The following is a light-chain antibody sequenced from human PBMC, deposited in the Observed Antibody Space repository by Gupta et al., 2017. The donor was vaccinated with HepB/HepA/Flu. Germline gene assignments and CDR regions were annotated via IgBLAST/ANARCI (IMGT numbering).Light chain of an antibody. V-gene: IGKV2-28*01. Sequence: DSVSTQSPLSLSVTPGEPASISCRSSQSLLHGNGHNYLDWYLQKPGQSPQLLIYLGSNRASGVTDRFSGCGSGTDFTMKSSGVEDEDVGVYYCMQDLQTRTFGHGTKVDIK. CDR3: MQDLQTRT. J-gene: IGKJ3*01. CDR1: QSLLHGNGHNY. CDR2: LGS.